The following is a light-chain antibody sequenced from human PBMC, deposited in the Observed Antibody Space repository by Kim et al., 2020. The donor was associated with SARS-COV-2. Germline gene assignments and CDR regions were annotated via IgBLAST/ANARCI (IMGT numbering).Light chain of an antibody. Sequence: SLSPGERATLSCRASRSVSSYLAWYQQKPGQAPRLLIYDASNRATGIPARFSGSGSGTDFTLTISSLEPEDFAVYYCQQRSNWLTFGGGTKVEIK. J-gene: IGKJ4*01. CDR3: QQRSNWLT. V-gene: IGKV3-11*01. CDR2: DAS. CDR1: RSVSSY.